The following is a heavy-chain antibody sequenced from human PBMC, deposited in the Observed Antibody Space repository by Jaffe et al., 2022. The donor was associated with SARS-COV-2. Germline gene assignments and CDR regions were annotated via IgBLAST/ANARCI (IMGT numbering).Heavy chain of an antibody. J-gene: IGHJ4*02. Sequence: QVQLVESGGGVVQPGRSLRLSCAASGFTFSSYGMHWVRQAPGKGLEWVAVIWYDGSNKYYADSVKGRFTISRDNSKNTLYLQMNSLRAEDTAVYYCARAGVGYSKPPEYWGQGTLVTVSS. D-gene: IGHD4-4*01. V-gene: IGHV3-33*01. CDR2: IWYDGSNK. CDR3: ARAGVGYSKPPEY. CDR1: GFTFSSYG.